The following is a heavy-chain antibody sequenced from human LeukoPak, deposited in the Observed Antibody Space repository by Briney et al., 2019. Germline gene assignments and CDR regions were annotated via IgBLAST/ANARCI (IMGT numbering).Heavy chain of an antibody. CDR1: GGSIGTYY. CDR3: ARRKDIPSLISFDI. D-gene: IGHD3/OR15-3a*01. CDR2: IYESGRT. Sequence: SETLSLTCTVSGGSIGTYYWNWIRQPPGKGLEWIGYIYESGRTNYNPSLRRRATVTLDTSKNQFSLKLSSVTAADTAVYFCARRKDIPSLISFDIWGQGTLVPVSS. V-gene: IGHV4-59*01. J-gene: IGHJ3*02.